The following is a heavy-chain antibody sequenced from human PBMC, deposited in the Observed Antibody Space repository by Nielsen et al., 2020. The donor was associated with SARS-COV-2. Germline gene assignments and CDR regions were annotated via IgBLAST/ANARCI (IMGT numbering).Heavy chain of an antibody. J-gene: IGHJ6*02. Sequence: WVRQAPGQGLEWMGRINPYSGGTNYAQKFQGTVTMTRDASISTVYMELTSDDTAVYYCARVEGGAARSRGQRYYYYYGMDVWGQGTTVTVSS. V-gene: IGHV1-2*06. CDR2: INPYSGGT. D-gene: IGHD6-6*01. CDR3: ARVEGGAARSRGQRYYYYYGMDV.